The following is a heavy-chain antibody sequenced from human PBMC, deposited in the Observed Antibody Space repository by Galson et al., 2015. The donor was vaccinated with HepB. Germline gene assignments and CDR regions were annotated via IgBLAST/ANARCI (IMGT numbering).Heavy chain of an antibody. CDR1: GFTFSSYA. D-gene: IGHD2-21*02. J-gene: IGHJ4*02. CDR3: ALLVVTATFDY. V-gene: IGHV3-30*04. CDR2: ISYDGSNK. Sequence: SLRLSCAASGFTFSSYAMHWVRQAPGKGLEWVAVISYDGSNKYYADSVEGRFTISRDNSKNTLYLQMNSLRAEDTAVYYCALLVVTATFDYWGQGTLVTVSS.